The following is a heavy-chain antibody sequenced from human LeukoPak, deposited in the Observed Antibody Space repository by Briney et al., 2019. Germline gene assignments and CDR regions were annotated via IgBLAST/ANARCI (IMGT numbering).Heavy chain of an antibody. CDR1: GYTFTDYY. CDR2: INPSSGDT. CDR3: ASAFPFTLFPSPT. V-gene: IGHV1-2*02. D-gene: IGHD2/OR15-2a*01. J-gene: IGHJ5*02. Sequence: ASVKVSCKASGYTFTDYYMHWLRQAPGQGLEWMGWINPSSGDTNYAQNFQGRVTMTRDTSISTAYMELSRLRSDDTAIYCCASAFPFTLFPSPTWGQGTLVTVSS.